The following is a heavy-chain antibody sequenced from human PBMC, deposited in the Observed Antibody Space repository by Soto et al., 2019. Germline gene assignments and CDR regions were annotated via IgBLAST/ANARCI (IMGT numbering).Heavy chain of an antibody. Sequence: LRLSCAASGFTFSSYGMHWVRQAPGKGLEWVAVISYDGSNKYYADSVKGRFTISRDNSKNTLYLQMNSLRAEDTAVYYCAEGIPYYYDSSGPRIDYWGQGTMVTVYS. V-gene: IGHV3-30*18. CDR3: AEGIPYYYDSSGPRIDY. CDR2: ISYDGSNK. J-gene: IGHJ4*02. D-gene: IGHD3-22*01. CDR1: GFTFSSYG.